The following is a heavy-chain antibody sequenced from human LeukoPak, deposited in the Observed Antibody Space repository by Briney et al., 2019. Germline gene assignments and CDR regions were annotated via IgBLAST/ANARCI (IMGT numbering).Heavy chain of an antibody. D-gene: IGHD7-27*01. Sequence: ASVKVSCKASGDTFSSYAISWVRQAPGQGLEWMGRIIPILGIANYAQKFQGRVTITADKSTSTAYMELSSLRSEDTAVYYCARQLGMTLDYWGQGTLVTVSS. J-gene: IGHJ4*02. CDR2: IIPILGIA. CDR1: GDTFSSYA. V-gene: IGHV1-69*04. CDR3: ARQLGMTLDY.